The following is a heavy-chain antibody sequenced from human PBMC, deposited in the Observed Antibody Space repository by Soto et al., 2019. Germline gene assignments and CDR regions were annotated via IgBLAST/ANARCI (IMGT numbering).Heavy chain of an antibody. CDR3: ARDNLKSYYYGMDV. CDR1: GYTFTSYY. Sequence: ASVKVSCKASGYTFTSYYMHWVRQAPGQGLERMGIINPSGGSTSYAQKYQGRVTMTRDTTTSTVYMELSSLRSEDTVVYFCARDNLKSYYYGMDVWGQGTTVTVSS. CDR2: INPSGGST. V-gene: IGHV1-46*01. J-gene: IGHJ6*02.